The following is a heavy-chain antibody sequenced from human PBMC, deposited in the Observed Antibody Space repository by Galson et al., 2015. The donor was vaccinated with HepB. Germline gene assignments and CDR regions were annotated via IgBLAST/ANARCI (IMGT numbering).Heavy chain of an antibody. CDR2: MSYDGSNK. D-gene: IGHD6-13*01. Sequence: SLRLSCAASGFTFSDFAMHWVRQAPGKGLEWVAVMSYDGSNKYSADSVKVRFTISRDNSKNTLDLQMNSLRAEDTAVYYCARAPSSSWPYFDYWGQGTLVTVSS. V-gene: IGHV3-30-3*01. J-gene: IGHJ4*02. CDR3: ARAPSSSWPYFDY. CDR1: GFTFSDFA.